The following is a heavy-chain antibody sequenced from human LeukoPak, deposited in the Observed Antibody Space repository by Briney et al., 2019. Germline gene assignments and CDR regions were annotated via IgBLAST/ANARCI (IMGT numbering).Heavy chain of an antibody. J-gene: IGHJ6*02. V-gene: IGHV4-30-2*01. CDR3: ARAGAEYVYGMDV. CDR1: GGSISSGGYY. D-gene: IGHD1-26*01. CDR2: INHSGST. Sequence: ASQTLSLTCTVSGGSISSGGYYWSWIRQPPGKGLEWIGEINHSGSTNYNPSLKSRVTISVDTSKNQFSLKLSSVTAADTAVYYCARAGAEYVYGMDVWGQGTTVTVSS.